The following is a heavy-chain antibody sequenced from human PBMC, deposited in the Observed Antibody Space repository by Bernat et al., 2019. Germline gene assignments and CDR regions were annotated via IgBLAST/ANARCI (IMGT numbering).Heavy chain of an antibody. CDR3: VRGFNSFDI. J-gene: IGHJ3*02. D-gene: IGHD3-3*01. Sequence: VQLVESGGGLVKPGGSLRLSCAASGFTFSDYYMDWVRQVPGKGLEWVARTRSKAKSYTTEYAASVKGRFTISREDSKNSLYLQMNSLKTDDTAVYYCVRGFNSFDIWGQGTMVTVSS. CDR2: TRSKAKSYTT. V-gene: IGHV3-72*01. CDR1: GFTFSDYY.